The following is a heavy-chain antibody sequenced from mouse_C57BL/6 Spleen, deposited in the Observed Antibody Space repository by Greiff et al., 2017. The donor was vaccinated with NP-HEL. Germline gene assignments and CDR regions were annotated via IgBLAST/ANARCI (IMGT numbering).Heavy chain of an antibody. D-gene: IGHD1-1*01. J-gene: IGHJ1*03. CDR1: GYAFTNYL. Sequence: VMLVESGAELVRPGTSVKVSCKASGYAFTNYLIEWVKQRPGQGLEWIGVINPGSGGTNYNEKFKGKATLTADKSSSTAYMQLSSLTSEDSAVYFCARSYGSSGGYFDVWGTGTTVTVSS. CDR3: ARSYGSSGGYFDV. CDR2: INPGSGGT. V-gene: IGHV1-54*01.